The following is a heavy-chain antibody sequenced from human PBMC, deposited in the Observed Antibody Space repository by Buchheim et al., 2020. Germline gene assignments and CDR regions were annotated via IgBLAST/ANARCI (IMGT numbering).Heavy chain of an antibody. CDR2: ISSSGTTK. CDR1: GFTFSDYY. D-gene: IGHD6-6*01. V-gene: IGHV3-11*01. J-gene: IGHJ4*02. Sequence: QVQVVESGGGVVQPGRSLRLSCAASGFTFSDYYMTWIRQAPGKGLEWVSFISSSGTTKYYSESVKGRFTISRDNGKNSLYLHLTGLRAEDTAMYYCSRNLAARNFWGQGTL. CDR3: SRNLAARNF.